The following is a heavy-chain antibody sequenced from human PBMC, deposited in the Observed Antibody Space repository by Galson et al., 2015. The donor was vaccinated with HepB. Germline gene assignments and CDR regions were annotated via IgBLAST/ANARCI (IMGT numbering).Heavy chain of an antibody. Sequence: SLRLSCAASGFTFSSYAMSWVRQAPGKGLEWVSAISGSGGSTYYADSVKGRFTISRDNSKNTLYLQMNSLSAEDTAVYYCARPGVGYSGYDFGAFDIWGQGTMVTVSS. CDR3: ARPGVGYSGYDFGAFDI. J-gene: IGHJ3*02. D-gene: IGHD5-12*01. CDR1: GFTFSSYA. CDR2: ISGSGGST. V-gene: IGHV3-23*01.